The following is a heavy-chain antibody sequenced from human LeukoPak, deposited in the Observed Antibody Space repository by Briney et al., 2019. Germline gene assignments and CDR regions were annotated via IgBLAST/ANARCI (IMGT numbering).Heavy chain of an antibody. CDR2: IIPILGIA. CDR3: ARGGSSWPHFQH. Sequence: WASVKVSCKASGGTFSSYAISWVRQAPGQGLEWMGRIIPILGIANYAQKFQGRVTITADESTSTAYMELSSLRSEDTAVYYCARGGSSWPHFQHWGQGTLVTVSS. V-gene: IGHV1-69*04. J-gene: IGHJ1*01. CDR1: GGTFSSYA. D-gene: IGHD6-13*01.